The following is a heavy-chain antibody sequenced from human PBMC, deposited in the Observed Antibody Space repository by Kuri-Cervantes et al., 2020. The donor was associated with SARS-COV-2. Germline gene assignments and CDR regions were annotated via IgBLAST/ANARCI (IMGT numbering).Heavy chain of an antibody. V-gene: IGHV3-73*01. CDR1: GFLFSASA. CDR3: AKTTQYQLLYYGQTTYFDY. J-gene: IGHJ4*02. D-gene: IGHD2-2*02. CDR2: VRGKANNYAT. Sequence: GESLKISCEVSGFLFSASAIHWVRQASGKGLEWVGRVRGKANNYATAYAASLKGRFIISRDDSKNMAYLQMNSLRAEDTAVYYCAKTTQYQLLYYGQTTYFDYWGQGTLVTVSS.